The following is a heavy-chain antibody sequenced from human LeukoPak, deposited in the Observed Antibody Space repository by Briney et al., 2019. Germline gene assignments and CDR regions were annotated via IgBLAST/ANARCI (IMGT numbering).Heavy chain of an antibody. D-gene: IGHD2-2*01. CDR3: ARGLIVVVPAAIRDDYYYMDV. CDR1: GGTFSSYA. CDR2: IIPIFGTA. Sequence: SVKVSCKASGGTFSSYAISWVRQAPGQGLEWMGGIIPIFGTANYAQKFQGRVTITADKSTSTAYMELSSLRSEDTAVYYCARGLIVVVPAAIRDDYYYMDVWGKGTTVTVSS. V-gene: IGHV1-69*06. J-gene: IGHJ6*03.